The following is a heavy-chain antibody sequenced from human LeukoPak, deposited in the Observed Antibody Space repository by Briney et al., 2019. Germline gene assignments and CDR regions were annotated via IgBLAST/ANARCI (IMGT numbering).Heavy chain of an antibody. Sequence: GGPLGLSWAAPGFTLRGYSMNWSGRAPGRGLDWVSSFGGISSYIYYADSVKGRFTISRDNAKNSLYLQMNSLRAEDTAVYYCARDGDYYGSGSSYMHYYYYGMDVWGQGTTVTVSS. CDR2: FGGISSYI. CDR1: GFTLRGYS. J-gene: IGHJ6*02. V-gene: IGHV3-21*01. D-gene: IGHD3-10*01. CDR3: ARDGDYYGSGSSYMHYYYYGMDV.